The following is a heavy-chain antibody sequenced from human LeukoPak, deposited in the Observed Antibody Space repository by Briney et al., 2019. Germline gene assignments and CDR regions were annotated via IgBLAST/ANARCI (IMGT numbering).Heavy chain of an antibody. V-gene: IGHV3-64D*06. CDR1: GFTFSTYV. J-gene: IGHJ4*02. Sequence: GGSLRLSCSVSGFTFSTYVMHWVRQAPGKGLEYVSAISSNGDNTYYADSVKGRFTISRDNSKNTLYLQMRSLRADDTAVYYCVRGTGYWGQGTLDTVSS. CDR2: ISSNGDNT. CDR3: VRGTGY.